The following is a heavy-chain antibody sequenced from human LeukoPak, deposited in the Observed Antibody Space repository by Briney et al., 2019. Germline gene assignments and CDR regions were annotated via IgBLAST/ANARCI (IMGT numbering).Heavy chain of an antibody. D-gene: IGHD3-10*01. Sequence: SETLSLTCTVSGGSISSGSYYWSCIRQPAGKGLECIGRIYTSGSTNYNPSPKSRVTISVDTSKHQFSLKLSSVTAADTAVYYCARDRGLGSRWYFDLWGRGTLVTVSS. CDR1: GGSISSGSYY. CDR3: ARDRGLGSRWYFDL. V-gene: IGHV4-61*02. J-gene: IGHJ2*01. CDR2: IYTSGST.